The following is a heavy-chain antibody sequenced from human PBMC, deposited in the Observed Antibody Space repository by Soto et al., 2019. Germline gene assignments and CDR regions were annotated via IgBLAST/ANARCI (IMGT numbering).Heavy chain of an antibody. D-gene: IGHD2-15*01. Sequence: ASVKVSCKASGYTFTSYYIHWVRQAPGQGLEWMGIINPGGGSTSYAQKFQGRVTMIGDTSTSTAYMEMNSLRYEDTYLYYCARDKGYCSDTSCPDFDFWGQGTLVTVSS. CDR2: INPGGGST. CDR1: GYTFTSYY. J-gene: IGHJ4*02. CDR3: ARDKGYCSDTSCPDFDF. V-gene: IGHV1-46*01.